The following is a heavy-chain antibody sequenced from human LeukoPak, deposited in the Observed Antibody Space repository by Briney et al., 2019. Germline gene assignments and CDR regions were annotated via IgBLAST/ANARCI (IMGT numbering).Heavy chain of an antibody. V-gene: IGHV4-39*07. CDR3: ARSNWGFYRETYYFDY. CDR2: IYYSGST. CDR1: GGSISSSTYY. Sequence: SETLSLTCTVSGGSISSSTYYWGWIRQPPGKGLEWIGSIYYSGSTYYNPSLKSRVTISVDTSKNQFSLKLGSVTAADTAVYYCARSNWGFYRETYYFDYWGQGTLVTVSS. J-gene: IGHJ4*02. D-gene: IGHD7-27*01.